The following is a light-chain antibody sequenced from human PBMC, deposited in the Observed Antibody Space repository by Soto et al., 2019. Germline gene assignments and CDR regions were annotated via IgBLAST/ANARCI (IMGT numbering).Light chain of an antibody. V-gene: IGLV2-14*01. Sequence: QSALTQPASVSGSPGQSITISCTGSSSDVGGYNFVSWYQQHPGKAPKLMIYEVSNRPSGVSNRFSGSKSGNTASLTISGLQAEDEADYYCTSYSTSNSYVFAAGTKLTV. CDR3: TSYSTSNSYV. CDR1: SSDVGGYNF. J-gene: IGLJ1*01. CDR2: EVS.